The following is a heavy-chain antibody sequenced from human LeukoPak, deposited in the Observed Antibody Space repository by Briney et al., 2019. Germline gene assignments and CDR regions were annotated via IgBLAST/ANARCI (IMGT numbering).Heavy chain of an antibody. CDR1: EYSINSGYY. CDR2: IYHSGST. CDR3: ARNRYYYGSGNYGVPNWFDP. Sequence: SETLSLTCTVSEYSINSGYYWDWIRQPPGKGLEWIGSIYHSGSTYYNPSLKSRVTISVDTSENQFSLKLSSVTAADTAVYYCARNRYYYGSGNYGVPNWFDPWGQGTLVTVSS. D-gene: IGHD3-10*01. V-gene: IGHV4-38-2*02. J-gene: IGHJ5*02.